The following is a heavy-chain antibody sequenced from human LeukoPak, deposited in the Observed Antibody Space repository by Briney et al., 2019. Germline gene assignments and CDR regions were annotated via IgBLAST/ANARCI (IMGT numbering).Heavy chain of an antibody. CDR3: ARDPVDGYSHYDY. D-gene: IGHD5-24*01. CDR2: MKPNNNGI. CDR1: GYTLTDYH. J-gene: IGHJ4*02. Sequence: ASVKVSCKASGYTLTDYHMIWVRQAPGQGLEWMAWMKPNNNGINYAQEFQGRVTVTRDTSISTAYMELSSPRSDDTAIYYCARDPVDGYSHYDYWGQGTLVTVSS. V-gene: IGHV1-2*02.